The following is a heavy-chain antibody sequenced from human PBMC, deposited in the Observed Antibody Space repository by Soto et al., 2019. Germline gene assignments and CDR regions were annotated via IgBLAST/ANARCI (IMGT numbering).Heavy chain of an antibody. Sequence: LTLARTYSGFIFCGSAMEWVRQASGKGPEWVGHIKNKANSYATAYAASVKGRFIISRDESKKTACLQMNSRKAEDKAVYYATILGNSEGFWSQGT. V-gene: IGHV3-73*01. D-gene: IGHD1-1*01. CDR3: TILGNSEGF. J-gene: IGHJ4*02. CDR1: GFIFCGSA. CDR2: IKNKANSYAT.